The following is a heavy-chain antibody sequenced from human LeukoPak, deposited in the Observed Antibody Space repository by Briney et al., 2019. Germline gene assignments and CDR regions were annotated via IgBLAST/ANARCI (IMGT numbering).Heavy chain of an antibody. D-gene: IGHD2-15*01. CDR1: GFTFSSSA. V-gene: IGHV3-73*01. J-gene: IGHJ4*02. Sequence: GGPLRLSCAASGFTFSSSAMHWVRQASGKGLEWVGRIRSKANSYATAYAASVKGRFTISRDDSKNTAYLQMNSLKTEDTAVYYCTTAATLFDYWGQGTLVTVSS. CDR2: IRSKANSYAT. CDR3: TTAATLFDY.